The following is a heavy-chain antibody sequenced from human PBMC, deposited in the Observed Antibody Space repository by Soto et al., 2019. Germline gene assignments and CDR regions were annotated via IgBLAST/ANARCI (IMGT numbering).Heavy chain of an antibody. CDR3: ARPVVPDATLSWFDP. J-gene: IGHJ5*02. CDR1: GGTFSSYA. Sequence: QVQLVQSGAEVKKPGSSVKVSCKASGGTFSSYAISWVRQAPGQGLEWMGGFTPIFGTANYAQKFQGRVTITADESTSTAYMELSSVRSEDTAVYYCARPVVPDATLSWFDPWCQGTLVTVSS. V-gene: IGHV1-69*01. CDR2: FTPIFGTA. D-gene: IGHD2-2*01.